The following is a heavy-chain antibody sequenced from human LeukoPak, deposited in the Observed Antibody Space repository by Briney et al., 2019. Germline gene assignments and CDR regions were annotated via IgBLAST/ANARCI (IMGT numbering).Heavy chain of an antibody. V-gene: IGHV4-34*01. CDR1: GGSFSGYY. CDR2: INHSGST. J-gene: IGHJ5*02. D-gene: IGHD3-9*01. Sequence: SETLSLTCAVYGGSFSGYYWSWIRQPPGKGLEWIGEINHSGSTNYNPSLKSRVTISVDTSKNQFSLKLSSVTAADTAVYYCARTIGLRYFDWSPPGWFDPWGQGTLITVSS. CDR3: ARTIGLRYFDWSPPGWFDP.